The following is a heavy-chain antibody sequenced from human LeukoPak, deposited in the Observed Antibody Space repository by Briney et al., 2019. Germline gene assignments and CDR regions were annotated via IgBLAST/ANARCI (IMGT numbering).Heavy chain of an antibody. V-gene: IGHV5-51*01. D-gene: IGHD3-3*01. J-gene: IGHJ5*02. Sequence: GESLKISCRGSGYRFDNSWMGWVRQMPGTGLEWMGLVYPGDPDIRYSPSFQGQVIISADMSINTAYLQWSSLKASDTAMYYCARLYVMSGYWNDLWGYGTLVTVSS. CDR1: GYRFDNSW. CDR2: VYPGDPDI. CDR3: ARLYVMSGYWNDL.